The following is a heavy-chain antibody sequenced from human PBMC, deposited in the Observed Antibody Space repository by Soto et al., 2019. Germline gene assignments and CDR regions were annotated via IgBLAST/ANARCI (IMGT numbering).Heavy chain of an antibody. CDR1: GGSVSSGGYY. CDR2: ISYSGST. V-gene: IGHV4-31*03. Sequence: SETLSLTCTVSGGSVSSGGYYWSWIRQHPGKGLEWIGYISYSGSTYYNPSLKSRPTISVGTSKNQFSLKLSPVTAADTAVYYCARALPSYYYYGMDVWGQGTTVTVSS. CDR3: ARALPSYYYYGMDV. J-gene: IGHJ6*02.